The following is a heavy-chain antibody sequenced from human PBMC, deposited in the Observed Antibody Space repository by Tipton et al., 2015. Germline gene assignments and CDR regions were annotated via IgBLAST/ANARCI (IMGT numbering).Heavy chain of an antibody. CDR1: GGSIHNYY. CDR2: IYSIGSG. D-gene: IGHD6-6*01. CDR3: VRVGGSSSPTAYLDY. J-gene: IGHJ4*02. Sequence: TLSLTCTVSGGSIHNYYWSWIRQPPGKGLEWIGSIYSIGSGYYNPSLKSGVTMSVDTSKNQFSLRLTSVTAADTAVYYCVRVGGSSSPTAYLDYWGQGTLVTVSS. V-gene: IGHV4-59*01.